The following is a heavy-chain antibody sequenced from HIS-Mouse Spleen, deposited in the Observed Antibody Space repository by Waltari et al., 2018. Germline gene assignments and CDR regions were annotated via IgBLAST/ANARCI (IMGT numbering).Heavy chain of an antibody. D-gene: IGHD5-18*01. J-gene: IGHJ4*02. CDR3: ASRVWGTAMPGFDY. V-gene: IGHV4-34*01. CDR2: INHSGST. CDR1: GRPFSGYY. Sequence: QVQLQQWGAGLLKPSAPLSLTCAVYGRPFSGYYWSWLRQPPGKGLEWIGEINHSGSTNYNPSLKSRVTISVDTSKNQFSLKLSSVTAADTAVYYCASRVWGTAMPGFDYWGQGTLVTVSS.